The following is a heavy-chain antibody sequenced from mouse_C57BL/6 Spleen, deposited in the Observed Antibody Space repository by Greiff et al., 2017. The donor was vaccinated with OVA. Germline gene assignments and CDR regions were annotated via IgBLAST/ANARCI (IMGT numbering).Heavy chain of an antibody. J-gene: IGHJ3*01. CDR3: ARKGGYDYDSWFAY. Sequence: VQLQQSGPELVKPGASVKISCKASGYTFTDYYINWVKQRPGQGLEWIGWIFPGSGSTYYNEKFKGKATLTVDKSSSTAYMLLSSLTSEDSAVYFCARKGGYDYDSWFAYWGQGTLVTVSA. CDR1: GYTFTDYY. V-gene: IGHV1-75*01. D-gene: IGHD2-4*01. CDR2: IFPGSGST.